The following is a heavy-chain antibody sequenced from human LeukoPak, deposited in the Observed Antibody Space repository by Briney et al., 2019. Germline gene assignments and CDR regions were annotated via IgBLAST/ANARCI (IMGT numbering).Heavy chain of an antibody. CDR2: ISGSGGST. J-gene: IGHJ4*02. Sequence: PGGSLRLSCAASGFTFSSYAMSWVRQAPGKGLEWVSAISGSGGSTYYADSVKGRFTISRDNSKNTLYLQMNSLRAEDTAVYYCAKNPGTIRYFGYGEDYFDYWGQGTLVTVSS. D-gene: IGHD3-9*01. V-gene: IGHV3-23*01. CDR3: AKNPGTIRYFGYGEDYFDY. CDR1: GFTFSSYA.